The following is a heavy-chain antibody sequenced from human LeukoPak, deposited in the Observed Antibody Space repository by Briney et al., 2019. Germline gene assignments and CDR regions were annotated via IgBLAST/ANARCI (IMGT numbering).Heavy chain of an antibody. Sequence: GGSLRLSCAASGFTFSSYSMNWVRQAPGKGLEWVSSISSSSSYIYYADSVKGRFTISRDNAKNSLYLQMNSLRAEDTAVYYCARGAVSGDCSGGSCYHFDIWGQGTMVIVSS. D-gene: IGHD2-15*01. CDR3: ARGAVSGDCSGGSCYHFDI. CDR1: GFTFSSYS. CDR2: ISSSSSYI. V-gene: IGHV3-21*01. J-gene: IGHJ3*02.